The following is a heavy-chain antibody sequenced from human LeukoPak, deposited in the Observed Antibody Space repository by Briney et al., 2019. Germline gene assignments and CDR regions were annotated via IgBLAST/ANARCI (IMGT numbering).Heavy chain of an antibody. D-gene: IGHD4-17*01. V-gene: IGHV4-39*01. Sequence: SETLSLTCTVSGGSISSSSYYWGWIRQSPGKGLEWIGSIYYSGSTYYNPSLKSRVTISVDTSKNQFSLKLSSVTAADTAVYYCARTRDDYVSGTYYYGMDVWGQGTTVTVSS. CDR2: IYYSGST. CDR3: ARTRDDYVSGTYYYGMDV. J-gene: IGHJ6*02. CDR1: GGSISSSSYY.